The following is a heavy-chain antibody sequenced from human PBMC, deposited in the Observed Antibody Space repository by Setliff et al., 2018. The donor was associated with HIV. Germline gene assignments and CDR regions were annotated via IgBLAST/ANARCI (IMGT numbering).Heavy chain of an antibody. J-gene: IGHJ6*03. V-gene: IGHV4-38-2*02. Sequence: NPSETLSLTCLVFGYSINDGYHWGWIRQSPRKGLEWIGSIYNSGRASYNPSRRSRASLSIDTSKNQFSLRLRSVTAADTAFYYCARAFLLVPAARDYYYYMDVWGKGTTVTVSS. CDR2: IYNSGRA. CDR3: ARAFLLVPAARDYYYYMDV. CDR1: GYSINDGYH. D-gene: IGHD2-2*01.